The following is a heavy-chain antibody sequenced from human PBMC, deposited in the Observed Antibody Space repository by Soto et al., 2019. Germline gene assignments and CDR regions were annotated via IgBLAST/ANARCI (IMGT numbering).Heavy chain of an antibody. CDR2: ISAYNGNT. CDR1: GYTFTSYG. V-gene: IGHV1-18*01. CDR3: ARDTYYCSSTSCYDGFDY. J-gene: IGHJ4*02. D-gene: IGHD2-2*01. Sequence: QVQLVQSGAEVKKPGASVKVSCKASGYTFTSYGISWVRQAPGQGLEWMGWISAYNGNTNYAQKLQGRVTMTTDTSTSTAYMELRRLRSDDAAVYYCARDTYYCSSTSCYDGFDYWGQGTLVTVSS.